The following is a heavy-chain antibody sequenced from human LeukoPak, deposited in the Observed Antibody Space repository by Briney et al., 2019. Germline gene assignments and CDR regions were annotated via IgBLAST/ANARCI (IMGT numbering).Heavy chain of an antibody. D-gene: IGHD3-16*01. Sequence: GGSLRLSCAAFGFTFSTYAMSWVRQAPGKGLEWVSGISASGVSTYYADSVKGQFTISRDNSKNTLYLQMNSLRAEDTAVYYCAKGLFGTHPYWGQGTLVTVSS. V-gene: IGHV3-23*01. CDR2: ISASGVST. CDR3: AKGLFGTHPY. CDR1: GFTFSTYA. J-gene: IGHJ4*02.